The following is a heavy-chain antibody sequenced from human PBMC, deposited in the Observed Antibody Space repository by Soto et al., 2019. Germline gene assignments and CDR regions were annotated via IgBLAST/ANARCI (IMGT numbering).Heavy chain of an antibody. J-gene: IGHJ6*02. CDR3: ARSGAPKYGMDV. CDR1: GGSISSGGYH. CDR2: IYYSGSA. D-gene: IGHD3-10*01. V-gene: IGHV4-31*03. Sequence: QVQLQGSGPGLVKPSQTLSLTCSVSGGSISSGGYHWAWIRQHPEKGLEWIGYIYYSGSAYYNPSLKRRVTISVDTSKDQFSLKLTSLTAADTAVYYCARSGAPKYGMDVWGQGTTVTVSS.